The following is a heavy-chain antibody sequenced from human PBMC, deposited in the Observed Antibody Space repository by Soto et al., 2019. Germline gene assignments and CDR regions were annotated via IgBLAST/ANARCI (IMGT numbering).Heavy chain of an antibody. CDR1: GFTFSSYG. V-gene: IGHV3-30*18. CDR3: AKDKVAGTVDY. Sequence: QVQLVESGGGVVQPGRSLRLSCAASGFTFSSYGMHWVRQAPGKGLEWVAVISYDGSNKYYADSVKGRFTISRDNSKNTLYLQMNSLRAEDTAVYYCAKDKVAGTVDYGGQGTLVTVST. D-gene: IGHD6-19*01. CDR2: ISYDGSNK. J-gene: IGHJ4*02.